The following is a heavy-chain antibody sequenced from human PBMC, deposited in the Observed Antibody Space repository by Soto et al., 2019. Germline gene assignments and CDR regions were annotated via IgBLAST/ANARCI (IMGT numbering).Heavy chain of an antibody. J-gene: IGHJ4*02. CDR3: GREMGGGAMDPGGGDY. CDR1: GGTFSSYA. D-gene: IGHD3-16*01. CDR2: IIPIFGTA. Sequence: QVQLVQSGAEVKKPGSSVKVSCKASGGTFSSYAISWVRQAPGQGLEWMGGIIPIFGTANYAQKFQGRVTITADESASTDCRELGRGRAGERGVYGGGREMGGGAMDPGGGDYWGQGTLVTVSS. V-gene: IGHV1-69*01.